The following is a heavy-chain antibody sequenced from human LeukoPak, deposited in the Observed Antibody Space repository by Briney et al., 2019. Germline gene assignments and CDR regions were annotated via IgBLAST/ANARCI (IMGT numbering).Heavy chain of an antibody. CDR2: ISGSGGST. CDR1: GFTCSSYA. J-gene: IGHJ4*02. Sequence: GGSLRLSGAASGFTCSSYAMSWGRQAPGKRLEWVAAISGSGGSTYYAVSVKGRFTISRDNSKNTLYLQMTSLRAEDTAVYYCAKEGTWLQFGRYLAYWGQGTLVTVSS. D-gene: IGHD5-24*01. CDR3: AKEGTWLQFGRYLAY. V-gene: IGHV3-23*01.